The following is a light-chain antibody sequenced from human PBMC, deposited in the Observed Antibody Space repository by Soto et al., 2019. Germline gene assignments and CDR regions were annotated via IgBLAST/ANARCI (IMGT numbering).Light chain of an antibody. CDR3: SSYTSSSTSVV. CDR1: SSDVGTYDY. V-gene: IGLV2-14*01. J-gene: IGLJ2*01. Sequence: QSALTQPASVSGSPGQSITISCTGTSSDVGTYDYVSWYQQHPGKAPKLMIYDFSYRPSGVSDRFSGSKSGNTASLTISGLQAEDEADYYCSSYTSSSTSVVFGGGTKLTVL. CDR2: DFS.